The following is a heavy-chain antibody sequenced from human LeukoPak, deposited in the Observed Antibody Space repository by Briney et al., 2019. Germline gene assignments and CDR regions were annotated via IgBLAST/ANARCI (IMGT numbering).Heavy chain of an antibody. Sequence: PGGSLRLSCAASGFTFSDHYMDWVRQAPGKRLEWVGRTRDKANKYTTEYAASVKGRFTISRDDSKNSLYLEMNSLKTEDTAVYYCARPLRNSGYFGDWGQGTLVSVSS. D-gene: IGHD1-14*01. CDR3: ARPLRNSGYFGD. CDR1: GFTFSDHY. CDR2: TRDKANKYTT. V-gene: IGHV3-72*01. J-gene: IGHJ4*02.